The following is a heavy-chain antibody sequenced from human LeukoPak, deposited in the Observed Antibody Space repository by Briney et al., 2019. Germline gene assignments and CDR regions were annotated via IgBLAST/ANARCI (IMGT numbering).Heavy chain of an antibody. V-gene: IGHV4-34*01. D-gene: IGHD5-24*01. CDR3: ARGMRGRGYYYYMDV. CDR2: INHSGST. J-gene: IGHJ6*03. Sequence: SETLSLTCAVYGGSFSGYYWSWIRQPPGKGLEWIGEINHSGSTNYNPSLKSRVTISVDTSKNQFSLKLSSVTAADTAVYYCARGMRGRGYYYYMDVWGKGTTVTVSS. CDR1: GGSFSGYY.